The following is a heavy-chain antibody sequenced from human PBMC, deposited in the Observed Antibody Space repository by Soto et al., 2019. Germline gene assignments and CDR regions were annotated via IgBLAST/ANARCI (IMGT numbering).Heavy chain of an antibody. Sequence: SVKVSCKSSGGTFSSYAISWVRQAPGQGLEWMGGIIPIFGTANYAQKFQGRVTITADESTSTAYMELSSLRSEDTAVYYCARVSAIGTGYSSSWYPSGPSYYFDYWGKGPLVTVSS. CDR3: ARVSAIGTGYSSSWYPSGPSYYFDY. CDR2: IIPIFGTA. CDR1: GGTFSSYA. D-gene: IGHD6-13*01. V-gene: IGHV1-69*13. J-gene: IGHJ4*02.